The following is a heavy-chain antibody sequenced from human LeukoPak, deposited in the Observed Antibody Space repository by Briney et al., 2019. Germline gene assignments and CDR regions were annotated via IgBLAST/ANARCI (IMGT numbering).Heavy chain of an antibody. V-gene: IGHV4-59*01. J-gene: IGHJ4*01. CDR1: LGSLSSYY. CDR2: MHYSGST. CDR3: ASLLFGTSYSLAN. D-gene: IGHD1-26*01. Sequence: SETLSLTCTVPLGSLSSYYWSSVRQPPGKGLEWIGYMHYSGSTNYNPSLKSRVTMSSNNYKNQLTLRLNDCTSADTAVYYCASLLFGTSYSLANWGQGTLVTVSS.